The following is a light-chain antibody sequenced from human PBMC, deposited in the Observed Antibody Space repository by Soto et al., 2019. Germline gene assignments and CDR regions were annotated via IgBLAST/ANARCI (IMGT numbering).Light chain of an antibody. J-gene: IGLJ3*02. V-gene: IGLV2-23*02. CDR1: ASDVGSYNL. CDR3: CSYAGARTYVL. Sequence: QSALSQPASVSGSPGQSITISCTGSASDVGSYNLVSWYQQHPGKAPKLVIYEVTKRPSGISSRFSGSKSGITASLTISGLQAKDGGDYYCCSYAGARTYVLFGGGTKVTVL. CDR2: EVT.